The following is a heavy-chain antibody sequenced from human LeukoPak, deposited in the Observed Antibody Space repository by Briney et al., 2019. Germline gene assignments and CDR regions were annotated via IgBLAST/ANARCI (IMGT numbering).Heavy chain of an antibody. CDR3: ARAPGNDAFDI. CDR2: IIPILGVA. Sequence: SVKVSCKASGGTFSNYAISWVRQAPGQGLEWMGRIIPILGVANYAQKFQGRVSITADKSTGTAYMELSSLRSEDTAVFFCARAPGNDAFDIWGQGTMVTVSS. V-gene: IGHV1-69*04. J-gene: IGHJ3*02. CDR1: GGTFSNYA. D-gene: IGHD7-27*01.